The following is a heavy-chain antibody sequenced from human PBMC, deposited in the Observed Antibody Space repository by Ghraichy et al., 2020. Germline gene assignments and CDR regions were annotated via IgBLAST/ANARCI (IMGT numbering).Heavy chain of an antibody. CDR1: GGSIRTPIYY. CDR2: RYYDGTT. D-gene: IGHD6-6*01. CDR3: ARHSSSTWYFDY. J-gene: IGHJ4*02. Sequence: ESLNISCTVSGGSIRTPIYYWGWIRQPPGKGLEWIGSRYYDGTTNYNPSLKDRVTIAVDTSKNQFSLKVGSVTASDTAVYYCARHSSSTWYFDYWGQGTQVTVSS. V-gene: IGHV4-39*01.